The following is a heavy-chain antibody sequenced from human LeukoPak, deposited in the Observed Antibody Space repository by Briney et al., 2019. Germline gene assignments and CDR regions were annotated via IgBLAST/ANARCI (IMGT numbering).Heavy chain of an antibody. CDR3: ARGLDSSGWSYFEY. J-gene: IGHJ4*02. Sequence: VASVKVSCKASGYTFISYYIHWMRQAPGQGPEWMGVINPSDGRTRYAQKLQGRVTMTRDTSTSTLYMDLSSLRSEDTAVYYCARGLDSSGWSYFEYWGQGTLVTVPS. CDR1: GYTFISYY. V-gene: IGHV1-46*04. CDR2: INPSDGRT. D-gene: IGHD6-19*01.